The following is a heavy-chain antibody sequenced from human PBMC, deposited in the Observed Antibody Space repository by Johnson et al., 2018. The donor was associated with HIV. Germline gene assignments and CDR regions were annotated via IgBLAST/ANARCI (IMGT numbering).Heavy chain of an antibody. CDR1: GFRFSNYA. J-gene: IGHJ3*02. Sequence: QVQLVESGGGVVQPGRSLRLSCAASGFRFSNYALHWVRQTPGKGLEWVALISDDGSNIYYADSVKGQFTISRDNSKNTLHLQMNSLRVEDTAMYYCAGGPILDWLAGDGFDMWGQGTMVTVYS. D-gene: IGHD3-3*01. CDR3: AGGPILDWLAGDGFDM. CDR2: ISDDGSNI. V-gene: IGHV3-30-3*01.